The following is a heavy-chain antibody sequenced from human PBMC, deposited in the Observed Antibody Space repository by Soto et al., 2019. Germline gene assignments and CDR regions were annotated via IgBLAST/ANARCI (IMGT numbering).Heavy chain of an antibody. D-gene: IGHD3-10*01. J-gene: IGHJ4*02. V-gene: IGHV4-59*01. CDR3: ARSHSFDGSIYHYYFDF. CDR1: GGSISTYY. Sequence: PSETLSLTCTGSGGSISTYYWSWIRQPPGGTLEWIGYIYASGATTYNPSLESRVTMSVDMPNNEFSLELTSLTAADTAVYYCARSHSFDGSIYHYYFDFWGQGTLVTVSS. CDR2: IYASGAT.